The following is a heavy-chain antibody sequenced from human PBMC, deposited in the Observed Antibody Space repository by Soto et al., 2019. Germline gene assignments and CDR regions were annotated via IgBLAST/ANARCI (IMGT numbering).Heavy chain of an antibody. J-gene: IGHJ5*02. V-gene: IGHV4-31*03. CDR2: IYYSGST. CDR3: ARDRHNNFFDP. Sequence: TXSLTCTVSGASMSSGGYYWTLIRQSPGKGLEWIGYIYYSGSTYYNPSLESRVAISLDTSRSQFSLTLHYVTAADTAIYYCARDRHNNFFDPWGQGTLVTVSS. CDR1: GASMSSGGYY. D-gene: IGHD6-6*01.